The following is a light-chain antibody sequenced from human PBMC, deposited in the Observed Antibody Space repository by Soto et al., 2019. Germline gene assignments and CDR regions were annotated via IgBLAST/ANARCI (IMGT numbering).Light chain of an antibody. CDR3: QQYNSFALT. J-gene: IGKJ4*01. CDR2: KAS. Sequence: DIQMTQSPSTLSASVGDRVTITCRASQSISSWLAWYQQKPGKAPKLLIYKASSLESGVPSRFSGSGSGTEFTLTISSLQPDDFATYYCQQYNSFALTFGGGTKVEIK. V-gene: IGKV1-5*03. CDR1: QSISSW.